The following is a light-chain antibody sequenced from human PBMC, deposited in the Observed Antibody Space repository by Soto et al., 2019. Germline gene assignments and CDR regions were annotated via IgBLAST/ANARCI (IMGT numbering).Light chain of an antibody. CDR2: DAY. Sequence: DIQMTQSPSTLSASVGDRVTITCRASQSLSNWLAWYQQKPGKAPKLLIYDAYTLESGVQSRFSGSGSGTEFTLTIRSLQPDDSATYYCKQYNSYSSRFGQGTKVDIK. J-gene: IGKJ1*01. CDR1: QSLSNW. CDR3: KQYNSYSSR. V-gene: IGKV1-5*01.